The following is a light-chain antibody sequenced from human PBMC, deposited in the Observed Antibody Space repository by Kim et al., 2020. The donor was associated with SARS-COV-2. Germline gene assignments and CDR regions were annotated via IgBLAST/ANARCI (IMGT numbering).Light chain of an antibody. J-gene: IGKJ4*01. CDR1: HSVNTY. CDR2: DAS. Sequence: IVLTQSPATLSLSPGERATLSCRASHSVNTYLARYQQRLGQPPRLLFFDASNRAAGIPARFSGSGSGTDFTLTISSLEPEDFAIYYCQQSSKWPLTFGGGTKVDIK. CDR3: QQSSKWPLT. V-gene: IGKV3-11*01.